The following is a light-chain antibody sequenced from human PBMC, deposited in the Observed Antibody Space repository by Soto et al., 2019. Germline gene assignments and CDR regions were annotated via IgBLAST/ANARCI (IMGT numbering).Light chain of an antibody. CDR2: EVS. V-gene: IGLV2-8*01. CDR3: SSYAASNNSGV. CDR1: SSDVGGYNY. Sequence: QSALTQPPSASGSPGQSVTISCIGTSSDVGGYNYVSWYQQHPGKAPKLMIYEVSKRPSGVPDRFSGSKSGNTASLTVSGVQAEDEADYYCSSYAASNNSGVFGGGTKVTVL. J-gene: IGLJ2*01.